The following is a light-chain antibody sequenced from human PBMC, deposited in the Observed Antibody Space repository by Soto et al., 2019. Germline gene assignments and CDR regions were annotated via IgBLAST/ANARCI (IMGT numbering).Light chain of an antibody. Sequence: IVMTPSPDSLAKSMGERATINCTSRQSGFYSSNNKNFLAWYQQQPGQPPKLLIYWSSTRESGVPDRFSGIGSGTDFTLTINSLQSEDVAVYYCQQYYTTPPTVGQGNKVESK. CDR1: QSGFYSSNNKNF. CDR3: QQYYTTPPT. J-gene: IGKJ1*01. V-gene: IGKV4-1*01. CDR2: WSS.